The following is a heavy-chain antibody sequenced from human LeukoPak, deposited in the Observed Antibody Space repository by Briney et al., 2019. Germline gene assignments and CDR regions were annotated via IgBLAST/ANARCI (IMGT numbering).Heavy chain of an antibody. V-gene: IGHV3-74*01. D-gene: IGHD1-20*01. CDR3: ARHNWNDYY. CDR2: IKSDGSST. Sequence: PGGSLRLSCAASGFTFSSYWMHWVRQAPGKGLVWVSRIKSDGSSTSYADSVEGRFTISRDNAKNTLSLQMNSLRAADTAVYYCARHNWNDYYWGQGTLVTVSS. J-gene: IGHJ4*02. CDR1: GFTFSSYW.